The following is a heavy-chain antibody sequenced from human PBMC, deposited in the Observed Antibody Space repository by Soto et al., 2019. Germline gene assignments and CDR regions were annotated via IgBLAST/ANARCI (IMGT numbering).Heavy chain of an antibody. J-gene: IGHJ6*03. CDR3: ASGKSQMTQDRMGFYYYMDV. D-gene: IGHD1-1*01. CDR1: GITFNNYT. Sequence: QVQLVQSGAEVKKPGSSVKISCTASGITFNNYTFSWVRRAPGQGLEWMGRVIPLLDASNYAEKFQDRVTITADRSTSTAYMKLSGLKSEDSAIYYCASGKSQMTQDRMGFYYYMDVWGKGTTITVSS. V-gene: IGHV1-69*08. CDR2: VIPLLDAS.